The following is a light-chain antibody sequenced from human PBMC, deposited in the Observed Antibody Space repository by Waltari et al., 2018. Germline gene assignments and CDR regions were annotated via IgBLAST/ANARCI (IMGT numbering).Light chain of an antibody. CDR3: SSYAGSHTVLL. CDR2: QAS. J-gene: IGLJ2*01. Sequence: QSALTQPPSASGSPGQSATISCTGPSSDIGGSHYVSCYQHTPGEAPKLIIFQASKRSSGVPDRFSGSKAGNTASLTVSGLQADDEADYYCSSYAGSHTVLLFGGGTKLTVL. V-gene: IGLV2-8*01. CDR1: SSDIGGSHY.